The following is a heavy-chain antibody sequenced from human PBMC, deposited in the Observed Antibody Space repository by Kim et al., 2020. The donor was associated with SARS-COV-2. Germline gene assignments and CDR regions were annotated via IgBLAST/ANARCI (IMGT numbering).Heavy chain of an antibody. J-gene: IGHJ4*02. D-gene: IGHD3-3*01. V-gene: IGHV3-23*01. CDR2: IGGDERT. CDR3: ATDFWQFSAGDY. CDR1: GFSFTNNA. Sequence: GGSLRLSCAASGFSFTNNAMNWVRQAPGKGLEWVAGIGGDERTYYADPVNGRFTISRENSKSTLYLEMNSLRADDTARYYCATDFWQFSAGDYWGQGTLVTVSS.